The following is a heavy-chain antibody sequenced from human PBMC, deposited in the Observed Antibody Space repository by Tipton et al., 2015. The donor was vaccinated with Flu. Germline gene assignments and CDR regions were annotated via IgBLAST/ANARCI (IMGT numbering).Heavy chain of an antibody. CDR2: IYYTGYP. V-gene: IGHV4-39*07. Sequence: TLSLTCTVFGGSIGSSTYYWGWIRQPPGKGLEWVGSIYYTGYPYYNSSLKSRLAMSIDTSKKQFSLRLSSVTAADTAVYYCAKVLFGWVESWAQGTLVTVSS. CDR3: AKVLFGWVES. J-gene: IGHJ5*01. D-gene: IGHD3-16*01. CDR1: GGSIGSSTYY.